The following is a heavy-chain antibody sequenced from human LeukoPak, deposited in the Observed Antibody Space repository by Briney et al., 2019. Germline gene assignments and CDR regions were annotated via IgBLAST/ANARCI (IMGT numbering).Heavy chain of an antibody. D-gene: IGHD1-1*01. CDR2: ISYDGSNK. V-gene: IGHV3-30*01. CDR1: GFTFSSYA. Sequence: GGSLRLSCAASGFTFSSYAMHWVRQAPGKGLEWVAVISYDGSNKYYADSVKGRFTISRDNPKNALYLQMNSLRAEDTAVYYCARSSGGPDYWGQGTLVTVSS. J-gene: IGHJ4*02. CDR3: ARSSGGPDY.